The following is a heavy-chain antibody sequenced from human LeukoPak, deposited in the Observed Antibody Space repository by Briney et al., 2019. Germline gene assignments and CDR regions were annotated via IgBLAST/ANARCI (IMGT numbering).Heavy chain of an antibody. D-gene: IGHD3-9*01. V-gene: IGHV3-30*04. CDR2: ISYDGSNK. J-gene: IGHJ4*02. Sequence: GRSLRLSCAASGFTFSSYAMHWVRQAPGKGLEWVAVISYDGSNKYYADSVKGRFTISRDNSKNTLYLQMNSLRAEDTAAYYCARGPDYDILADYFDYWGQGTLVTVSS. CDR1: GFTFSSYA. CDR3: ARGPDYDILADYFDY.